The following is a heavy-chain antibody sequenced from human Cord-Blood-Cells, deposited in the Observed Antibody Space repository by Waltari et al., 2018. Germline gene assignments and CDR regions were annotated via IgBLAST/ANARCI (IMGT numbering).Heavy chain of an antibody. CDR3: ALLYYEPLDY. J-gene: IGHJ4*02. CDR2: IYWNDDK. CDR1: GFSLSTSGVG. D-gene: IGHD3-22*01. Sequence: QITLKESGPTLVKPTQTLTLTCTFSGFSLSTSGVGVGWIRQPPGKALEWLALIYWNDDKRSSPSLKLKLTITKDTAKNQVVLTITDMDPVDTATYYCALLYYEPLDYWGQVTMVTVSS. V-gene: IGHV2-5*01.